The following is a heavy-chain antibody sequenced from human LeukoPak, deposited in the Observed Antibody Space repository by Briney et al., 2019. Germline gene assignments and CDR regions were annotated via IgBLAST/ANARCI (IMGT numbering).Heavy chain of an antibody. V-gene: IGHV3-48*02. Sequence: GGSLRLSCAASGFTFSSYSMNWVRQAPGKGLEWVSYISSSSSTIYYADSVKGRFTISRDNAKNSLYLQMNSLRDEDTAVYYCARRRLAAGGTDTFDIWGQGTMVTVSS. CDR3: ARRRLAAGGTDTFDI. D-gene: IGHD6-13*01. J-gene: IGHJ3*02. CDR2: ISSSSSTI. CDR1: GFTFSSYS.